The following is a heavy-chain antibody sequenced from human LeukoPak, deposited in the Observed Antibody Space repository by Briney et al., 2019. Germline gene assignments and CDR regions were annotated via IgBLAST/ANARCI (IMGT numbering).Heavy chain of an antibody. J-gene: IGHJ6*03. CDR1: GFTFSSYS. CDR3: ARDLERWLQLGPYYYYMDV. V-gene: IGHV3-21*01. D-gene: IGHD5-24*01. CDR2: ISSSSSYI. Sequence: PGGSLRLSCAASGFTFSSYSMNWVRQAPGKGLVWVSSISSSSSYIYYADSVKGRFTISRDNAKNSLYLQMNSLRAEDTAVYYCARDLERWLQLGPYYYYMDVWGKGTTVTVSS.